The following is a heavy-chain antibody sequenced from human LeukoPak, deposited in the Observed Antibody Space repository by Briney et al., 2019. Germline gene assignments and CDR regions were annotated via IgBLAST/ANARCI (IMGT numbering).Heavy chain of an antibody. V-gene: IGHV3-23*01. D-gene: IGHD2-2*01. J-gene: IGHJ6*02. Sequence: GGSLRLSCAASGFTFSSYAMSWVRQAPGKGLEWVSAISGSGGSTYYADSVRGRFTISRDNSKNTLYLQMNSLRAEDTAVYYCAKGRVVVPAAGMDVWGQGTTVTVSS. CDR3: AKGRVVVPAAGMDV. CDR1: GFTFSSYA. CDR2: ISGSGGST.